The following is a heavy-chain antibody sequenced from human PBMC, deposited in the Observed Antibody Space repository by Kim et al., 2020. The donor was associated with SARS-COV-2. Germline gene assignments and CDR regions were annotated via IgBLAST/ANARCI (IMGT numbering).Heavy chain of an antibody. CDR3: ARDLETAMVFYYYYYGMDV. J-gene: IGHJ6*02. D-gene: IGHD5-18*01. CDR2: ISSSSSYI. Sequence: GGSLRLSCAASGFTFSSYSMNWVRQAPGKGLEWVSSISSSSSYIYYADSVKGRFTISRDNAKNSLYLQMNSLRAEDTAVYYCARDLETAMVFYYYYYGMDVWGQGTTVTVSS. CDR1: GFTFSSYS. V-gene: IGHV3-21*01.